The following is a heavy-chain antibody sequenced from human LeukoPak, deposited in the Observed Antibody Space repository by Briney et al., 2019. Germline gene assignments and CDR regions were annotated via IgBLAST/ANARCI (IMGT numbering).Heavy chain of an antibody. CDR3: ARHLVVPATTYYYYYMDV. CDR1: GDSMSSNYYY. CDR2: VYFTGSP. D-gene: IGHD2-2*01. V-gene: IGHV4-39*01. Sequence: PSETLSLTCTVSGDSMSSNYYYWGWIRQPPGKGLEWIGTVYFTGSPYYNPSLKSRVTISADTSETQFSLTLSSVTAADTAVYFCARHLVVPATTYYYYYMDVWGKGTTVTVSS. J-gene: IGHJ6*03.